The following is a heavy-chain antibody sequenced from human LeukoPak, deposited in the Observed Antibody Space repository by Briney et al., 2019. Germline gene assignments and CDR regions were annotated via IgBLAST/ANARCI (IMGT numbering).Heavy chain of an antibody. V-gene: IGHV4-34*01. CDR3: ARGPTISETGYFDY. D-gene: IGHD1-1*01. CDR1: VGSFSAYY. J-gene: IGHJ4*03. Sequence: PSETLSLTCAVYVGSFSAYYWSWIRQSPGKGLQWIAEVNHRGDTNYNPSVEGRVTISVDTSKNQFSLKVTSLTAADTAVYYCARGPTISETGYFDYWGQGTLVTVSS. CDR2: VNHRGDT.